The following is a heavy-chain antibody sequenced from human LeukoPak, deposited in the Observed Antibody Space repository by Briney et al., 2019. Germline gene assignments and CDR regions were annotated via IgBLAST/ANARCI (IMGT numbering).Heavy chain of an antibody. CDR3: ATLPDLVVVPAASDAFDI. CDR2: ISSSGSTI. V-gene: IGHV3-48*03. J-gene: IGHJ3*02. D-gene: IGHD2-2*01. Sequence: GGSLRLSCAASGFTFSSYEMHWVRQAPGKGLEWVSYISSSGSTIYYADSVKGRFTISRDNAKNSLYLQMNSLRAEDTAVYYCATLPDLVVVPAASDAFDIWGQGTMVTVSS. CDR1: GFTFSSYE.